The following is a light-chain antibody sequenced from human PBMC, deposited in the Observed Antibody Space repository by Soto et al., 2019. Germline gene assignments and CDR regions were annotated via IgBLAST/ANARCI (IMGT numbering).Light chain of an antibody. CDR2: AAS. Sequence: EIVLTQSPGTLSLSPGERATLSCRASQSFSSSYLAWYQQKPGQAPRLLIYAASSRATGIPDRFSGSVSGTDFTLTITRLEPEDFAVYYCQQYGSSPPFTFGPGTRVDIK. J-gene: IGKJ3*01. CDR1: QSFSSSY. CDR3: QQYGSSPPFT. V-gene: IGKV3-20*01.